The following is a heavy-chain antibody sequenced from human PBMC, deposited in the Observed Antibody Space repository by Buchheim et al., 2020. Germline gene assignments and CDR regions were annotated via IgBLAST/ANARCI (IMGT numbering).Heavy chain of an antibody. J-gene: IGHJ6*02. Sequence: QVQLVQSGAEVKKPGSSVKVSCKASGYTFTSYAMNWVRQAPGQGLEWMGWINTNTGNPTYAQGFTGRFVFSLDTSVSTAYLQISSLKAENTAVYYCARDGGYFGWLLYGENYYYGMDVWGQGTT. D-gene: IGHD3-9*01. CDR2: INTNTGNP. CDR1: GYTFTSYA. CDR3: ARDGGYFGWLLYGENYYYGMDV. V-gene: IGHV7-4-1*02.